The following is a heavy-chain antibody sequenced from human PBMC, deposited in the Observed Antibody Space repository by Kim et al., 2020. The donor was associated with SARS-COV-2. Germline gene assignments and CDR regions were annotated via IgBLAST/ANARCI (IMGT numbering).Heavy chain of an antibody. V-gene: IGHV1-3*01. CDR1: GYTFTSYA. J-gene: IGHJ4*02. CDR3: ARGWYSSGWYGY. CDR2: INAGNGNT. Sequence: ASVKVSCKASGYTFTSYAMHWVRQAPGQRLEWMGWINAGNGNTKYSQKFQGRVTITRETSASKAYMELSSLRSEDTAVYYCARGWYSSGWYGYWGQGTLVNVSA. D-gene: IGHD6-19*01.